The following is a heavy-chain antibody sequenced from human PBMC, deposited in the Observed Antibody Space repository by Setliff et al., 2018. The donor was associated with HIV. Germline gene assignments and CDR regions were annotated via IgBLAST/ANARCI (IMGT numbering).Heavy chain of an antibody. CDR2: INHSGST. CDR3: ARDRHTSWSLEY. V-gene: IGHV4-34*01. J-gene: IGHJ4*02. D-gene: IGHD3-3*01. Sequence: PSETLSLTCAVYGGSFSGYYWSWIRQPPGKGLEWIGEINHSGSTNYNPSLKSRVTISVDTSKNQFSLKLSSVTAADTAVYYCARDRHTSWSLEYWGRGTLVTVSS. CDR1: GGSFSGYY.